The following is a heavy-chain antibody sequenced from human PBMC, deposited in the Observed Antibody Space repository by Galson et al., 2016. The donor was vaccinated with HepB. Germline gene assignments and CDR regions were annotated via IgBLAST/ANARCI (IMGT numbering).Heavy chain of an antibody. V-gene: IGHV1-69*13. D-gene: IGHD2-15*01. CDR1: GGTFRSSA. Sequence: SVKVSCKASGGTFRSSAISWVRQAPGQGLEWMGGIIPLFGTSNYAQKFQGRVTITADESTNTPYMELSRLKSEDTAVYYCARAVVVAATLYYHGLDVWGQGTTVTVSS. J-gene: IGHJ6*02. CDR3: ARAVVVAATLYYHGLDV. CDR2: IIPLFGTS.